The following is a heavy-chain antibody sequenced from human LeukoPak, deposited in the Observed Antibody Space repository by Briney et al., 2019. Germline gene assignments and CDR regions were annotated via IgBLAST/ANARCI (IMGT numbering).Heavy chain of an antibody. J-gene: IGHJ3*02. CDR3: ASQLDESAFDI. Sequence: SQTLSLTCTVSGGPISSGDYYWSWIRQPPGKGLEWIGYIYYSGSTYYNPSLKSRVTISVDTSKNQFSLKLSSVTAADTAVYYCASQLDESAFDIWGQGTMVTVSS. CDR1: GGPISSGDYY. CDR2: IYYSGST. V-gene: IGHV4-30-4*01. D-gene: IGHD1-1*01.